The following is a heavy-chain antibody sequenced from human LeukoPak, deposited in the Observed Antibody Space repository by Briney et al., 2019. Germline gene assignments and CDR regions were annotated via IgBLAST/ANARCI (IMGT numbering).Heavy chain of an antibody. CDR2: ISWNSGSI. V-gene: IGHV3-9*01. J-gene: IGHJ4*02. D-gene: IGHD3-16*02. CDR3: AKDADYVWGSYRRNYFDY. CDR1: GFTFDDYA. Sequence: GRSLRLSCADSGFTFDDYAMHWVRQAPGKGLEWVSGISWNSGSIGYADSVKGRFTISRDNAKNSLYLQMNSLRAEDTALYYCAKDADYVWGSYRRNYFDYWGQGTLVTVSS.